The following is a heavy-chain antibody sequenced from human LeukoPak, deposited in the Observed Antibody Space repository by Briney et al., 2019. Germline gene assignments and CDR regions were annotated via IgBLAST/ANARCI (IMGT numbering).Heavy chain of an antibody. V-gene: IGHV1-46*01. J-gene: IGHJ5*02. Sequence: ASVKVSCKTSGYIFTTYSIHWVRRAPRQGLEWLGVINPRGDSTVYAQNFQGRVTMTSDTSTSTIYMELSGLKSEDTGLYFCARKWSSRDWFDPWGQGTLVTVSS. D-gene: IGHD2-8*01. CDR1: GYIFTTYS. CDR2: INPRGDST. CDR3: ARKWSSRDWFDP.